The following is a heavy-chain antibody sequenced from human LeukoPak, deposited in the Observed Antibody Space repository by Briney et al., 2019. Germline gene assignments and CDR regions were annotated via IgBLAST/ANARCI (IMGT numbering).Heavy chain of an antibody. CDR3: ARGKGWVDH. CDR2: IHDDGRVT. Sequence: PGGSLRLSCAASGFSFTAYAMSWFRQTPGKGLEWVANIHDDGRVTNYVDSVKGRFTISRDNARNSVYLQMNSLRVEDTSLYYCARGKGWVDHWGQGTLVTVSS. J-gene: IGHJ4*02. CDR1: GFSFTAYA. V-gene: IGHV3-7*01. D-gene: IGHD3-16*01.